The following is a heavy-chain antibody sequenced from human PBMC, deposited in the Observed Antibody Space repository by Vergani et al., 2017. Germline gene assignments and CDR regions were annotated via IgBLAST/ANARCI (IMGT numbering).Heavy chain of an antibody. D-gene: IGHD6-13*01. J-gene: IGHJ4*02. Sequence: EVQLVESGGRVVRPGGSLRLSCAASGFTFDGYGMNWVRQVPGKGLEWVSGINWNGGDTGYGDSVKGRFTISRDNAENSLYLQMNSLRVADTAFYYCARRAAEGSFDYWGRGTLVTVSS. CDR3: ARRAAEGSFDY. CDR1: GFTFDGYG. CDR2: INWNGGDT. V-gene: IGHV3-20*04.